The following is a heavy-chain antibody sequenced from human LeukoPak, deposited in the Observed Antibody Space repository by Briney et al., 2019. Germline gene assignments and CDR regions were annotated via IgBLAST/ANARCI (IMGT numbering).Heavy chain of an antibody. CDR1: GGSFSGYY. J-gene: IGHJ4*02. D-gene: IGHD6-19*01. CDR3: AREGQWPKTFDY. Sequence: PSETLSLTCAVYGGSFSGYYWSWIRQPPGKGLEWIGEINHSGSTNYNPSLKSRVTISVDTSKNQFSLKLSSVTAADTAVYYCAREGQWPKTFDYWGQGTLVTVSS. V-gene: IGHV4-34*01. CDR2: INHSGST.